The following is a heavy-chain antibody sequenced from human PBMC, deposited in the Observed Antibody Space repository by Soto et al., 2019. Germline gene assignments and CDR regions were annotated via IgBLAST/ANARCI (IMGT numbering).Heavy chain of an antibody. D-gene: IGHD6-6*01. CDR3: ARDFKKGAARPGRPSTQRPGYYYGMDV. CDR1: GFTFRSYS. J-gene: IGHJ6*02. Sequence: GGSLRLSCTASGFTFRSYSMNWVRQPAGGALEWVSSISSISSYIYYADSVKGRFTISRDNAKNSLYLQMNSLRAEDTAVYYCARDFKKGAARPGRPSTQRPGYYYGMDVWGQGTTVTVSS. V-gene: IGHV3-21*01. CDR2: ISSISSYI.